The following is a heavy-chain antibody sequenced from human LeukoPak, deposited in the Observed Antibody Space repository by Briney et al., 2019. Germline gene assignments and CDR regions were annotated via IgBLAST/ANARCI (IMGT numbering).Heavy chain of an antibody. V-gene: IGHV4-59*08. J-gene: IGHJ4*02. CDR2: IFYTGRA. D-gene: IGHD1-26*01. Sequence: PSETLSLTCTVSRGSISPYDCAWIRQPPGKGLEWIGYIFYTGRARYNPSLESRVTLTVDMSKNQVSLKLRSVNAADTAIYYCARLVDGIYTRLDSWGQGTLVTVSS. CDR3: ARLVDGIYTRLDS. CDR1: RGSISPYD.